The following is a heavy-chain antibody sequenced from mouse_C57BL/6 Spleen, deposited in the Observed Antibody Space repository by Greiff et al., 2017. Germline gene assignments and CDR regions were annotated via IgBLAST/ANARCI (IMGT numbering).Heavy chain of an antibody. J-gene: IGHJ1*03. CDR2: IDPNSGGT. V-gene: IGHV1-72*01. D-gene: IGHD2-12*01. CDR1: GYTFTSYW. CDR3: ARDYSPWYFDV. Sequence: QVQLQQPGAELVKPGASVKLSCKASGYTFTSYWMHWVKQRPGRGLEWSGRIDPNSGGTKYNEKFKSKATLTADKPSSTAYMQLSSLTSEDSAVYSCARDYSPWYFDVWGTGTTVTVSS.